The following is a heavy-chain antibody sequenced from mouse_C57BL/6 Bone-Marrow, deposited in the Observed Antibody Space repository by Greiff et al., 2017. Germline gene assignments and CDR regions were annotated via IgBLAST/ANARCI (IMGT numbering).Heavy chain of an antibody. V-gene: IGHV1-64*01. CDR1: GYTFTSYW. CDR2: IHPNSGST. Sequence: QVQLQQPGAELVKPGASVKLSCKASGYTFTSYWMHWVKQRPGQGLEWIGMIHPNSGSTNYNEKFKSKATLTVDKSSSTAYMQLSSLTSEDSAVYYCARDYYGPYWYVDVWGTGTTATVSA. CDR3: ARDYYGPYWYVDV. D-gene: IGHD1-1*01. J-gene: IGHJ1*03.